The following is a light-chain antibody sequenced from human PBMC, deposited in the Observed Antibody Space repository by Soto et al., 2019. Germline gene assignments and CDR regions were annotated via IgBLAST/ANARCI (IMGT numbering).Light chain of an antibody. CDR2: SVS. CDR1: SSGVGGHNY. V-gene: IGLV2-11*01. J-gene: IGLJ1*01. CDR3: CSYAGSYTYV. Sequence: QSVLTHPRSVSWSPGQSVTIACTGTSSGVGGHNYVSWYQQYPGKAPKLLLSSVSKRPSGVPDRFSGSKSGNAASLTISGLQAEDEADHYCCSYAGSYTYVFGTGTKVTVL.